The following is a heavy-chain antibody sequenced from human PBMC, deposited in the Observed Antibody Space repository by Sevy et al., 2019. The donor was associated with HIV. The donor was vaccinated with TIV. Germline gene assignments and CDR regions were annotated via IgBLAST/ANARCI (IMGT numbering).Heavy chain of an antibody. CDR2: INPNSGGT. J-gene: IGHJ4*02. CDR3: SRDRMNFGSGPPDS. D-gene: IGHD3-3*01. Sequence: ASVKVSCKCSGYSFTAYYIHWVRQAPGQGLEWMGWINPNSGGTNYAQKFQGRVTMTSDASTSTAYMDLSSLRSDDTAVYYCSRDRMNFGSGPPDSWGQGTLVTVSS. V-gene: IGHV1-2*02. CDR1: GYSFTAYY.